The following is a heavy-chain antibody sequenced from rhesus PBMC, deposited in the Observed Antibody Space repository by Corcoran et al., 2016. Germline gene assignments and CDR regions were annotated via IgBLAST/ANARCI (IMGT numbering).Heavy chain of an antibody. J-gene: IGHJ5-2*02. CDR2: ISWNSGTI. V-gene: IGHV3-134*01. CDR1: GFTFEDYA. D-gene: IGHD1-26*01. Sequence: EVQLVESGGGLVQPGGSLRLSCAASGFTFEDYAMSWVRQAPGKGLDWVSRISWNSGTIYYADSVKGRFTISRDNAKNSLFLQMDRLRAEDTAVYYCTRSFNYNSLDVWGRGVLVTVSS. CDR3: TRSFNYNSLDV.